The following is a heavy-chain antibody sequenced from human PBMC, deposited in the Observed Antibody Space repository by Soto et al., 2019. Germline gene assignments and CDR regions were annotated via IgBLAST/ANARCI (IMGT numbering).Heavy chain of an antibody. D-gene: IGHD3-22*01. CDR3: VKDEGPSDSSGYYYDH. J-gene: IGHJ5*02. V-gene: IGHV3-9*01. CDR2: ISWNSGSI. CDR1: GFTFDNYA. Sequence: EVQLVESGGGLVQPGRSLRLSCAASGFTFDNYAMHWVRQAPGKGLEWVSGISWNSGSIVYADSVKGRFTISRDNAKKSLYLQMNSLRAEDTALYYCVKDEGPSDSSGYYYDHWGQGTLVTVSS.